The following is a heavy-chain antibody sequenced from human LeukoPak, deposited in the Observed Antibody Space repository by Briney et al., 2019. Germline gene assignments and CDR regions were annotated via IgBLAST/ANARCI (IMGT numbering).Heavy chain of an antibody. Sequence: GGSLRLSCAASGFTFSSYSMNWVRQAPGKGLEWVSSISSSSRYIYYADSVRGRFTISRDNAKNSLYLQMNSLRAEDTALYYCAKDSRSMVRGVIAAWGQGTLVTVSS. CDR2: ISSSSRYI. CDR3: AKDSRSMVRGVIAA. V-gene: IGHV3-21*04. J-gene: IGHJ5*02. D-gene: IGHD3-10*01. CDR1: GFTFSSYS.